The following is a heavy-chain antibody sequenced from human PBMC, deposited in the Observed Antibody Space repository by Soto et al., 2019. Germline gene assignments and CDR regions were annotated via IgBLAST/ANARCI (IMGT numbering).Heavy chain of an antibody. CDR3: ARLSVYIWNDYQIGV. Sequence: PSETLSLTCTVSGGSISSSSYYWGWIRQPPGKGLEWIGSIYYSGSTYYNPSLKSRVTISVDTSKNQFSLKLSSVTAADTAVYYCARLSVYIWNDYQIGVWGQGTTVTVSS. CDR2: IYYSGST. V-gene: IGHV4-39*01. CDR1: GGSISSSSYY. D-gene: IGHD1-20*01. J-gene: IGHJ6*02.